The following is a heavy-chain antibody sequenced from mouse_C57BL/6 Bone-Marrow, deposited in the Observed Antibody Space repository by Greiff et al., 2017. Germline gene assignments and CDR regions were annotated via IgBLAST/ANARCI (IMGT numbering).Heavy chain of an antibody. CDR1: GYSFTDYN. V-gene: IGHV1-39*01. D-gene: IGHD1-1*01. CDR3: ARRGRTTVTEISWYFEV. CDR2: INPNYGTT. Sequence: EVQLQQSGPELVKPGASVKISCKASGYSFTDYNMNWVKQSNGKRLEWIGVINPNYGTTSYNQKFKGKATLTVDQSSSTAYMQLNSLTSEASAVYSCARRGRTTVTEISWYFEVWGTGTTVTVSA. J-gene: IGHJ1*03.